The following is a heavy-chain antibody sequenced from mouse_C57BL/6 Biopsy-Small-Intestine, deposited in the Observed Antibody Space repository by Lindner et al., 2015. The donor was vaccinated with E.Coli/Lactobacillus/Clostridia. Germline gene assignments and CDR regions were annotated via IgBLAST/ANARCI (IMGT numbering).Heavy chain of an antibody. J-gene: IGHJ2*01. CDR1: GFIFGDHG. CDR2: ISGSSSTI. V-gene: IGHV5-17*01. CDR3: ARNYYGSGYDY. Sequence: VQLRGVVGEALVKPEGSLKLSCTASGFIFGDHGMHWVRQAPEKGLEWVAYISGSSSTIFYADVLKGRFTISRDNAKNTLFLQMTSLRSEDTAIYYCARNYYGSGYDYWGQGTTLTVSS. D-gene: IGHD1-1*01.